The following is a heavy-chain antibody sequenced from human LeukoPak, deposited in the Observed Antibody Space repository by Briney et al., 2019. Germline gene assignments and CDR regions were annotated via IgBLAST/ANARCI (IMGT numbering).Heavy chain of an antibody. J-gene: IGHJ3*02. CDR2: ISSSSSTI. Sequence: GGSLRLSCAASGFTFYDYYMSWIRQAPGKGLEWVSYISSSSSTIYYADSVKGRFTISRDNAKNSLYLQMNSLRAEDTAVYYCAREGYFDWSHAFDIWGQGTMVTVSS. CDR3: AREGYFDWSHAFDI. CDR1: GFTFYDYY. V-gene: IGHV3-11*04. D-gene: IGHD3-9*01.